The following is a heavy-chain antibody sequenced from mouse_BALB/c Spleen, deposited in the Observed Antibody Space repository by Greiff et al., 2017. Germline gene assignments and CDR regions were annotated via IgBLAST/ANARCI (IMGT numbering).Heavy chain of an antibody. CDR1: GFSLTSYG. CDR3: AREGYYGYDWYFDV. J-gene: IGHJ1*01. D-gene: IGHD1-2*01. V-gene: IGHV2-9*02. Sequence: VQRVESGPGLVAPSQSLSITCTVSGFSLTSYGVHWVRQPPGKGLEWLGVIWAGGSTNYNSALMSRLSISKDNSKSQVFLKMNSLQTDDTAMYYCAREGYYGYDWYFDVWGAGTTVTVSS. CDR2: IWAGGST.